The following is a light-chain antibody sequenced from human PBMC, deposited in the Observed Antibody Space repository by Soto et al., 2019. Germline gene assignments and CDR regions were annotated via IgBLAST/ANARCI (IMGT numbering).Light chain of an antibody. Sequence: QPVLAQPPSASGTPGQRVTISCSGTTSNIGSKTVIWYQHLPGAAPKLLIYGDSQRPLGVPDRFSGSKSGTSAYLAISGLQSEDEGDYYCATWDDSLAGGVFGGGTKVTVL. J-gene: IGLJ3*02. CDR3: ATWDDSLAGGV. CDR1: TSNIGSKT. V-gene: IGLV1-44*01. CDR2: GDS.